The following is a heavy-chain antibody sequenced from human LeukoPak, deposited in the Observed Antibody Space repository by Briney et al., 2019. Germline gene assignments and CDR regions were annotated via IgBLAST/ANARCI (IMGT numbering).Heavy chain of an antibody. V-gene: IGHV3-21*01. D-gene: IGHD3-3*01. CDR3: AVGWDGVRSFAY. CDR2: ISSSSSYI. J-gene: IGHJ4*02. Sequence: GSLRLSCAASGFTFSSYSMNWVRQAPGKGLEWVSSISSSSSYIYYADSVKGRFTITRDNAKNSLFLQMNSLRAEDTAVYYCAVGWDGVRSFAYWGQGTLVSVSS. CDR1: GFTFSSYS.